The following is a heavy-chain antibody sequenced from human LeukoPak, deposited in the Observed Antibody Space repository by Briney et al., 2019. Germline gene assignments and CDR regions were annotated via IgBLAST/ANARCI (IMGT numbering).Heavy chain of an antibody. CDR1: SGSINNYY. CDR3: ARRRKDIVVVPAAIPGAFDI. D-gene: IGHD2-2*02. J-gene: IGHJ3*02. CDR2: VYYSGST. Sequence: SETLSLTCTVSSGSINNYYWSWIRQPPGKGLEWIGYVYYSGSTNYNPSLKSRVTISLDTSKNQFSLKLSSVTAADTAVYYCARRRKDIVVVPAAIPGAFDIWGQGTMVTVSS. V-gene: IGHV4-59*08.